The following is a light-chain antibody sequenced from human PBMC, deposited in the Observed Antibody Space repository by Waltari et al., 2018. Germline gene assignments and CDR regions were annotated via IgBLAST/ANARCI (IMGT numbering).Light chain of an antibody. CDR2: AVS. J-gene: IGKJ1*01. V-gene: IGKV1-39*01. Sequence: DIQMTQSPSSLSASIGDRVTITCRASQSISSSLNWYQQNPGKAPKLLISAVSRLQSGVPTRFSGSGSGTDFTLTISSLQPEDFATFYCQQSFRTPRTFGQGTKVEIK. CDR1: QSISSS. CDR3: QQSFRTPRT.